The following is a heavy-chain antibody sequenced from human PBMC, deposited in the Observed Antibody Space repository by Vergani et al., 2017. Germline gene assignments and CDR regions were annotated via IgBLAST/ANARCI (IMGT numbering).Heavy chain of an antibody. Sequence: EVQLVESGGGLVKPGGSLGLSCAASGFTFSSYSMNWVRQAPGKGLEWVSSISSSSSYIYYADSVKGRFTISRDNAKNSLYLQMNSLRAEDTAVYYCARDPRGCSGGSCYFDYWGEGALVTVSS. J-gene: IGHJ4*02. V-gene: IGHV3-21*01. CDR1: GFTFSSYS. CDR3: ARDPRGCSGGSCYFDY. D-gene: IGHD2-15*01. CDR2: ISSSSSYI.